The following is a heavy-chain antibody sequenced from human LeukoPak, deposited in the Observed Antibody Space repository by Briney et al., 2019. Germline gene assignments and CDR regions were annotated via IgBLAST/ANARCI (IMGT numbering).Heavy chain of an antibody. CDR3: ACARGYSFGYYWLDP. J-gene: IGHJ5*02. D-gene: IGHD5-18*01. CDR2: IKQDGSEK. Sequence: GGSLRLSCAASGFTFSSYWMSWVRQAPGKGLEWVANIKQDGSEKYYVDSVKGRFTISRDNAKNSLYLQMNSLRAEDTAVYYCACARGYSFGYYWLDPWGQGTLVTVSS. CDR1: GFTFSSYW. V-gene: IGHV3-7*02.